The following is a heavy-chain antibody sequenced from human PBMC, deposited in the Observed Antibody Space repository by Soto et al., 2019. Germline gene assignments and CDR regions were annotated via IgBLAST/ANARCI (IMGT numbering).Heavy chain of an antibody. D-gene: IGHD2-8*01. CDR3: VSQRTSVLTQAYFDY. Sequence: SETLSLACTVSGGSARNSNYYWGWFRKSPGKGLEWNGSVYYRGSRFAKWPVEGRVTISVDTSKNQFSLNLNSVTASDTAVYYCVSQRTSVLTQAYFDYWGPGALVTVSS. CDR1: GGSARNSNYY. J-gene: IGHJ4*02. CDR2: VYYRGSR. V-gene: IGHV4-39*01.